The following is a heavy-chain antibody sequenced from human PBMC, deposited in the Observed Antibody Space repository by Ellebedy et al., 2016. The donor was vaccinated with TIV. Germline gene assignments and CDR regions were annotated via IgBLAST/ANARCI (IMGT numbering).Heavy chain of an antibody. Sequence: GESLKISXKASGYSFSNYWIGWVRQMPGKGLEWMGVMYPRDSDIRYSPSFQGHVTISADTSISTAYLQWASLKASDSAMYYRATYGGLDVWGKGTTVTVSS. CDR2: MYPRDSDI. CDR3: ATYGGLDV. CDR1: GYSFSNYW. J-gene: IGHJ6*04. V-gene: IGHV5-51*01. D-gene: IGHD2-21*01.